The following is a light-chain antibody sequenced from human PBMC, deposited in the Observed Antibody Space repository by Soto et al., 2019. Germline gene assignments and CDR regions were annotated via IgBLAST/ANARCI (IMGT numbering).Light chain of an antibody. CDR2: GAS. V-gene: IGKV3-20*01. CDR3: QQYYSYSPWT. Sequence: EIVLTQSPGTLSLSPGERATLSCRAIQSVISSYLAWYQQKPGQAPRLLIYGASSRATGIPDRFSGSGSGTEFTLTISSLQPDDFATYYCQQYYSYSPWTFGQGTKVDIK. J-gene: IGKJ1*01. CDR1: QSVISSY.